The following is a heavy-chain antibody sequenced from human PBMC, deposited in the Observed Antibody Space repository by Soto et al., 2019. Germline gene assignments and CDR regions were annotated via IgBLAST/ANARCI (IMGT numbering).Heavy chain of an antibody. V-gene: IGHV5-51*01. D-gene: IGHD3-3*01. Sequence: GESLKISCKGSGYSFTSYWIGWVRQMPGKGLEWMGIIYPGDSDTRYSPSFQGQVTISADKSISTAYLQWSSLKASDTAMYYCARGFWSAEIGGWFDPWGQGTLVTVSS. CDR3: ARGFWSAEIGGWFDP. J-gene: IGHJ5*02. CDR1: GYSFTSYW. CDR2: IYPGDSDT.